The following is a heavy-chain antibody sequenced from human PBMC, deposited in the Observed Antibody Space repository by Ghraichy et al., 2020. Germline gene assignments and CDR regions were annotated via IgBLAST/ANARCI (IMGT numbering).Heavy chain of an antibody. D-gene: IGHD6-19*01. CDR1: GFTFGSFG. J-gene: IGHJ4*02. CDR3: VRDGPRSFGQWH. V-gene: IGHV3-33*01. CDR2: VWYDGTTK. Sequence: GGSLRLSCAASGFTFGSFGMHWVRQAPGKGLEWVALVWYDGTTKHYADPVKGRFTISRDNSKNTLYLQMNDLRAEDAALYYCVRDGPRSFGQWHWGQGTLVTVSS.